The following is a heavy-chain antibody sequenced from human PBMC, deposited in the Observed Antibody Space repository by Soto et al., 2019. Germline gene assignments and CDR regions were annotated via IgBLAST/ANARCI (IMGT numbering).Heavy chain of an antibody. CDR3: ARCYLYSSSSVGWFDP. Sequence: SETLSLTCAVYGGSFSGYYWSWIRQPPGKGLEWIGEINHSGSTNYNPSLKSRVTISVDTSKNQFSLKLSSVTAADTAVYYCARCYLYSSSSVGWFDPWGQGTLVTVSS. CDR1: GGSFSGYY. J-gene: IGHJ5*02. V-gene: IGHV4-34*01. D-gene: IGHD6-13*01. CDR2: INHSGST.